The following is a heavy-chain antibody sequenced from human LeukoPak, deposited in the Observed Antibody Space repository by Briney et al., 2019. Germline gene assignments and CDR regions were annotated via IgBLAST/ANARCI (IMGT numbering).Heavy chain of an antibody. V-gene: IGHV1-69*01. Sequence: GASVKVSCKASGGTFSSYAISWVRQAPGQGLEWMGGIIPIFGTANYAQKFQGRVTITADESTSTAYMELSSLRSEDTAVYYCASRQAGDFWSGYYRWGRGTLVTVSS. J-gene: IGHJ5*02. CDR3: ASRQAGDFWSGYYR. CDR1: GGTFSSYA. D-gene: IGHD3-3*01. CDR2: IIPIFGTA.